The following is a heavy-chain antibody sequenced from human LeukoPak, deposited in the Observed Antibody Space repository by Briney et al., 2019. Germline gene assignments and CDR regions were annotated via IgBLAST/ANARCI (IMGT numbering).Heavy chain of an antibody. CDR1: GGSISSGGYY. V-gene: IGHV4-31*03. CDR3: ARGFTSWGWFDP. Sequence: NPSETLSLTCTVSGGSISSGGYYWSWIRQHPGKGLEWIGHIYYSGSTYYNPSLKSRVTISVDTSKNEFSLKLSSVTAADTAVYYCARGFTSWGWFDPWGQGTLVTVSS. CDR2: IYYSGST. D-gene: IGHD2-2*01. J-gene: IGHJ5*02.